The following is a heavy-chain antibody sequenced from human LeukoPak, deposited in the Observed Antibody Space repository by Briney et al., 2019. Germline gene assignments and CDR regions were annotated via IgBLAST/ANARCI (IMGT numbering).Heavy chain of an antibody. CDR3: AKAYSSSWGPFDY. D-gene: IGHD6-13*01. Sequence: GRSLRLSCAASGFTFDDYAMHWVRQAPGKGLEWVSGISWNSGSIGYADSVKGRFTISRDNVKNSLYLQMNSLRAEDTALHYCAKAYSSSWGPFDYWGQGTLVTVSS. V-gene: IGHV3-9*01. CDR2: ISWNSGSI. J-gene: IGHJ4*02. CDR1: GFTFDDYA.